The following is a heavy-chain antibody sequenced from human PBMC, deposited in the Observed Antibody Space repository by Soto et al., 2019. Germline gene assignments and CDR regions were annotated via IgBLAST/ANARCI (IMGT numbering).Heavy chain of an antibody. J-gene: IGHJ4*02. Sequence: PSETLSLTCTVSGGSISSGDYYWSWIRQPPGKGLEWIGYIYYSGSTYYNPSLKSRVTISVGTSKNQFSLKLSSVTAADTAVYYCARVGSSIATRPFDYWGQGTLVTVSS. V-gene: IGHV4-30-4*01. CDR1: GGSISSGDYY. CDR3: ARVGSSIATRPFDY. CDR2: IYYSGST. D-gene: IGHD6-6*01.